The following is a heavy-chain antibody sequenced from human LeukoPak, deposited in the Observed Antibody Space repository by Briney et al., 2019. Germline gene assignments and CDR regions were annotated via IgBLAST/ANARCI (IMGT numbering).Heavy chain of an antibody. CDR3: AKDFGGYVAYFDY. Sequence: GVPLRLSCAASGFTFSSYAMSWVRQAPGKGLEWVSAISGSGGSTYYADSVKGRFTISRDNPKNTLYLQMNSLRAEDTAIYYCAKDFGGYVAYFDYWGQGTLVTVSS. V-gene: IGHV3-23*01. D-gene: IGHD5-12*01. CDR2: ISGSGGST. J-gene: IGHJ4*02. CDR1: GFTFSSYA.